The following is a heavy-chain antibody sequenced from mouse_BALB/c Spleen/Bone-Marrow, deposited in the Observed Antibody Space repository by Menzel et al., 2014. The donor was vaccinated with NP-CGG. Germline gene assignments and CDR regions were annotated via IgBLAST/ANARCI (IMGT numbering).Heavy chain of an antibody. CDR2: INSNGGST. Sequence: EVNVVESGGGLVQPGGSLKLSCAASGFTFXSYGMSWVRQTPDKRLELVATINSNGGSTYYPDSVRGRFTISRDNAKNTLYLQMSSLKSEDTAMYYCARDYDYDYWGQGTTLTVSS. J-gene: IGHJ2*01. CDR3: ARDYDYDY. CDR1: GFTFXSYG. V-gene: IGHV5-6-3*01. D-gene: IGHD2-4*01.